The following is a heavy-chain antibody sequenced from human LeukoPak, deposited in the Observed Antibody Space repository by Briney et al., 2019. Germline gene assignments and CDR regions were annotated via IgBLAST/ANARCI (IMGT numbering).Heavy chain of an antibody. CDR2: IYYSGST. V-gene: IGHV4-31*03. D-gene: IGHD3-10*01. CDR3: ARDGSGTRNWFDP. CDR1: GGSISSGGYY. J-gene: IGHJ5*02. Sequence: SQTLSLTCTVSGGSISSGGYYWSWIRQHPGKGLEWIGYIYYSGSTYHNPSLKSRVTISVDTSKNQFSLKLSSVTAADTAVYYCARDGSGTRNWFDPWGQGTLVTVSS.